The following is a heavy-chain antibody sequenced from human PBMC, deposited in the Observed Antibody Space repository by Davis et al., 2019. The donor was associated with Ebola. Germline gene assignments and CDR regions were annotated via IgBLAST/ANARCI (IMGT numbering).Heavy chain of an antibody. Sequence: GESLKISCKDSGNSFTSHWIGWVRQMPGKGLDWMGIIYTGDSDTRYSPSFQGQVTISADKSITTAYLQWSSLKASDTAMYYCARFLEWKADYWGQGTLVTVSS. CDR3: ARFLEWKADY. V-gene: IGHV5-51*01. J-gene: IGHJ4*02. CDR2: IYTGDSDT. CDR1: GNSFTSHW. D-gene: IGHD3-3*01.